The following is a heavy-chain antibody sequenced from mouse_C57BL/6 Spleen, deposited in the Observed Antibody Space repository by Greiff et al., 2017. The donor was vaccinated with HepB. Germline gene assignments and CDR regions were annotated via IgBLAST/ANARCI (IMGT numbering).Heavy chain of an antibody. CDR1: GYTFTDYN. CDR3: ASGVDGAIDY. CDR2: INPNNGGT. J-gene: IGHJ4*01. D-gene: IGHD1-1*02. Sequence: VQLQQSGPELVKPGASVKMSCKASGYTFTDYNMHWVKQSHGQSLEWIGYINPNNGGTSYNQKFKGKATLTVNKSSSTAYMELRSLSSEDSAVYYCASGVDGAIDYWGQGTSVTVSS. V-gene: IGHV1-22*01.